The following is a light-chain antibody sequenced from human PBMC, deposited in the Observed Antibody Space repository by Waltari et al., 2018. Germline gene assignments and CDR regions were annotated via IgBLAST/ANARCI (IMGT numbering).Light chain of an antibody. J-gene: IGKJ2*01. CDR1: QTISKY. CDR2: AAS. V-gene: IGKV1-39*01. CDR3: QQSYSTPYT. Sequence: DIQMTQSPSFLSASVGDRVTITCRASQTISKYLNWYQQKPGKAPKLLIYAASSLQSGVPSRFSGSGSCTHFTLTISNLQPEDFATYYCQQSYSTPYTFGQGTKLEIK.